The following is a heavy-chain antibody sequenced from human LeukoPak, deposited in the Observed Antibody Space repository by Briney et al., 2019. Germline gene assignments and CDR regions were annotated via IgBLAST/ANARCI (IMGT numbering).Heavy chain of an antibody. CDR2: IYYSGST. Sequence: SETLSLTCTVSGGSISSYYWSWIRQPPGKGLEWIGYIYYSGSTNYNPSLKSRVTISVDTSKNQFSLKLSSVTAADTAVYYCAKAGGFRGGSDIWGQGTMVTVSS. CDR3: AKAGGFRGGSDI. CDR1: GGSISSYY. D-gene: IGHD2-15*01. V-gene: IGHV4-59*01. J-gene: IGHJ3*02.